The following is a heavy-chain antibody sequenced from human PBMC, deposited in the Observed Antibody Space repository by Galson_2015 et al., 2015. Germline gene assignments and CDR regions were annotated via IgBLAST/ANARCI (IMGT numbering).Heavy chain of an antibody. CDR2: ISYDGSNK. Sequence: SLRLSCAASGFTFSSYGMHWVRQAPGKGLEWVAVISYDGSNKYYADSVKGRFTISRDNSKNTLYLQMNSLRAEDTAVYYCAKDPAAGEKKERYYYFDYWGQGTLVTVSS. CDR3: AKDPAAGEKKERYYYFDY. CDR1: GFTFSSYG. D-gene: IGHD6-13*01. J-gene: IGHJ4*02. V-gene: IGHV3-30*18.